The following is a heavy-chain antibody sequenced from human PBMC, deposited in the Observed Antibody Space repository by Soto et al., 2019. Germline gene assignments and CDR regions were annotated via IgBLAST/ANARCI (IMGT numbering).Heavy chain of an antibody. CDR1: GGSFSGYY. CDR3: ARGLQRIAARPEFDY. CDR2: INHSGST. Sequence: QVQLQQWGAGLLKPSETLSLTCAVYGGSFSGYYWSWIRQPPGKGLEWIGEINHSGSTNYNPSLKSRVTISGDTSKNQFSLKLSSVTAADTAVYYCARGLQRIAARPEFDYWGQGTLVTVSS. V-gene: IGHV4-34*01. J-gene: IGHJ4*02. D-gene: IGHD6-6*01.